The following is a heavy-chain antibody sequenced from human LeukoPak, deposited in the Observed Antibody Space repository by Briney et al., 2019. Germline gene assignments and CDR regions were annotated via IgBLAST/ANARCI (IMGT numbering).Heavy chain of an antibody. Sequence: SETLSLTCAVYGGSFSAYYWTWIRQPPGKGLEWIGEINHSGSGNYNSSLRSRVTISVDTSYKQFSLRLSSVTAADTAVYYCAPRGDIEHSYVYGKWFDPWGQGTRVIVSS. D-gene: IGHD5-18*01. CDR3: APRGDIEHSYVYGKWFDP. CDR2: INHSGSG. CDR1: GGSFSAYY. V-gene: IGHV4-34*01. J-gene: IGHJ5*02.